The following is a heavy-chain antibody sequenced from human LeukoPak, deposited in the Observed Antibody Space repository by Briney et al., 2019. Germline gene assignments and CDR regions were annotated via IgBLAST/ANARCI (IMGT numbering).Heavy chain of an antibody. CDR2: ISSSGSTI. CDR1: GFTFSDYY. V-gene: IGHV3-11*04. J-gene: IGHJ4*02. Sequence: GGSLRLSCAASGFTFSDYYMSWIRQAPGEGLEWVSYISSSGSTIYYADSVKGRFTISRDNAKNSLYLQMNSLRAEDTAVYYCARDPPPNYYDSSGYSHYFDYWGQGTLVTVSS. CDR3: ARDPPPNYYDSSGYSHYFDY. D-gene: IGHD3-22*01.